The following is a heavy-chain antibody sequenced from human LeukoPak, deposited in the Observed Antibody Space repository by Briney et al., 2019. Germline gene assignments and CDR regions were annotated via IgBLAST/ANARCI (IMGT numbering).Heavy chain of an antibody. CDR3: ARTYSSSRGYYYMDV. J-gene: IGHJ6*03. CDR1: RFTFSSYG. CDR2: IYSGGST. D-gene: IGHD6-13*01. V-gene: IGHV3-53*01. Sequence: PGGSLRLSCAASRFTFSSYGMSWVRQAPGKGLEWVSVIYSGGSTYYADSVKGRYTISRDNSKNSLYLQMNSLRAEDTAVYYCARTYSSSRGYYYMDVWGKGTTVTISS.